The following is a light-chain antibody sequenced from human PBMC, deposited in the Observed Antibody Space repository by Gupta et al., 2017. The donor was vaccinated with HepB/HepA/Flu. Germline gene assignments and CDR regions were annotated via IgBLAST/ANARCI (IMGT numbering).Light chain of an antibody. V-gene: IGKV3-20*01. J-gene: IGKJ2*02. CDR2: GTY. CDR1: QSVSTSY. Sequence: EIVLTQSPGTLSLSPGEGATLSCRASQSVSTSYLAWYQQEPGQAPRLLIYGTYTRATGLPDRFSGSGSGTDFSLTISILDPDDFAVYHCHQHGYSPCIFGQGTKLEIK. CDR3: HQHGYSPCI.